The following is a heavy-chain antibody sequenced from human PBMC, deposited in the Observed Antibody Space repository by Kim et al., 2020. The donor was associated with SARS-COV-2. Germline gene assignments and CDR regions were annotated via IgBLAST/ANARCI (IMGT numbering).Heavy chain of an antibody. CDR3: ARGRPLVVAATSGAFDI. D-gene: IGHD2-15*01. V-gene: IGHV4-59*01. CDR1: GGSISSYY. CDR2: IYYSGST. Sequence: SETLSLTCTVSGGSISSYYWSWIRQPPGKGLEWIGYIYYSGSTNYNPSLKSRVTISVDTSKNQFSLKLSSVTAADTAVYYCARGRPLVVAATSGAFDIWGQGTMVTVSS. J-gene: IGHJ3*02.